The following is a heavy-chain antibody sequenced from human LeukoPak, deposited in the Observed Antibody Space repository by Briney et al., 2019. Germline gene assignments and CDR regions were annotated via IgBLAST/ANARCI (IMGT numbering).Heavy chain of an antibody. Sequence: ASVKVSCKSSGYTFTSYGISWVRQAPGQGLEWVGWISAYNGNTNYAQKLQGRVTMTTDTSTSTAYMEQRSLRSDDTAVYYCARDLLKEYCSGGSCYPELNWFDPWGQGTLVTVSS. V-gene: IGHV1-18*01. J-gene: IGHJ5*02. CDR3: ARDLLKEYCSGGSCYPELNWFDP. CDR2: ISAYNGNT. CDR1: GYTFTSYG. D-gene: IGHD2-15*01.